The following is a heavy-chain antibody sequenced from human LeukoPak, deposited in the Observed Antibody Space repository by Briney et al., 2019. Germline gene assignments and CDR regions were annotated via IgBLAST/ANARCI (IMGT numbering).Heavy chain of an antibody. CDR1: GYTFSSYA. D-gene: IGHD3-10*01. Sequence: GASVKVSCKASGYTFSSYAISWVRQAPGQGLEWMGWISVYSGNTQYAQKFQGRVTMTTDTSTSTAYMELRSLRSDDTAVYYCARAGAYGSGSYYPLGYWGQGTLVTVSS. V-gene: IGHV1-18*01. J-gene: IGHJ4*02. CDR3: ARAGAYGSGSYYPLGY. CDR2: ISVYSGNT.